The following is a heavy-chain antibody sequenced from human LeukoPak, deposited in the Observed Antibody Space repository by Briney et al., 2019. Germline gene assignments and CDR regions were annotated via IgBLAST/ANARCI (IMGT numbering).Heavy chain of an antibody. CDR1: GGTSSSYA. J-gene: IGHJ4*02. CDR2: IIPIFGTA. Sequence: GASVKVSCKASGGTSSSYAISWVRQAPGQGLEWMGGIIPIFGTANYAQKFQGRVTITADESTTTAYMELSSLRSEDTAVYYCASNPPRTGDFNSWGQGALVTVSS. V-gene: IGHV1-69*01. CDR3: ASNPPRTGDFNS. D-gene: IGHD7-27*01.